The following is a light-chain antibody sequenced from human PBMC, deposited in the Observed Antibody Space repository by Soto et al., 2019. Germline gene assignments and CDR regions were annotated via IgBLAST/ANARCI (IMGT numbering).Light chain of an antibody. CDR2: DVL. J-gene: IGLJ3*02. CDR1: SSDVGGYNY. Sequence: QSVLTQPRSVSGSPGQSVTISCTGTSSDVGGYNYVSWYQQHPGKAPKLIIYDVLKRPSGVPDRFSGSKSDNTASLTISGLQAEDEADYYCCSYAGSYTGVFGGGTKVTVL. CDR3: CSYAGSYTGV. V-gene: IGLV2-11*01.